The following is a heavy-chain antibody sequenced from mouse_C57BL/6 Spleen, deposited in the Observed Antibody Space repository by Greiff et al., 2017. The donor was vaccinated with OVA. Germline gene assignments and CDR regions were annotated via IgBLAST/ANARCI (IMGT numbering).Heavy chain of an antibody. CDR1: GFTFSDFY. J-gene: IGHJ3*01. D-gene: IGHD2-10*02. Sequence: EVKLMESGGGLVQSGRSLRLSCATSGFTFSDFYMEWVRQAPGKGLEWIAASRNKANDYTTEYSASVKGRFIVSRDTSQSILYLQMNALRAEDTAIYYCARDLYGGFAYRGQGTLVTVSA. CDR2: SRNKANDYTT. CDR3: ARDLYGGFAY. V-gene: IGHV7-1*01.